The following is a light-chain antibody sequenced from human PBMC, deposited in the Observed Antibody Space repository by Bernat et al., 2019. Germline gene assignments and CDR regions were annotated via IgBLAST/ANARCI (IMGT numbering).Light chain of an antibody. J-gene: IGKJ4*01. CDR2: GAS. V-gene: IGKV3D-15*01. Sequence: SLSPGERATLSCRASQSVSSYLAWYQQKPEQAPRLLIYGASSRATGIPDRFSGSGSGTDFTLTISSLEPEDVGVYYCQQYNNWNTFGGGTKVEIK. CDR3: QQYNNWNT. CDR1: QSVSSY.